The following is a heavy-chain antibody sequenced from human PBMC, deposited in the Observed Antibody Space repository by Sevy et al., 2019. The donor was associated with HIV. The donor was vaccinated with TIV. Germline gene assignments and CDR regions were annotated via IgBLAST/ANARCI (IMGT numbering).Heavy chain of an antibody. CDR2: ITDSGGST. V-gene: IGHV3-23*01. CDR1: GFTFSSYA. D-gene: IGHD5-12*01. J-gene: IGHJ5*02. Sequence: GGSLRLSCAASGFTFSSYAMSWVRQAPGKGLEWVSSITDSGGSTYYADSVKGRFTISRDNSKNTLYLQMNSLRAGDTAVYCCAKAGASSGYSTSWGQGTLVTVSS. CDR3: AKAGASSGYSTS.